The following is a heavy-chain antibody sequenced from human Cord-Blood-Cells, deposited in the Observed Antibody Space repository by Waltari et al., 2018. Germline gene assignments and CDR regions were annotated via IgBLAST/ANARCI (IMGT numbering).Heavy chain of an antibody. Sequence: EVQLVESGGGLVQPGGSLRLSCAASGFTFSSYWMHWVRQAPGKGRVWVSRINSDGGSTSYADSVKGRFTTARDNAKNTLYLQRNSLSAEDTAVYYCARVAVYGDVFDYWGQGTLVTVSS. CDR2: INSDGGST. CDR3: ARVAVYGDVFDY. J-gene: IGHJ4*02. D-gene: IGHD4-17*01. CDR1: GFTFSSYW. V-gene: IGHV3-74*01.